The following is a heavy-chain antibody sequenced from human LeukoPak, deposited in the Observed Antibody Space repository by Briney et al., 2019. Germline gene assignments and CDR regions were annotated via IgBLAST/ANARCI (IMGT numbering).Heavy chain of an antibody. D-gene: IGHD6-19*01. J-gene: IGHJ4*02. CDR1: GFTFSSYA. V-gene: IGHV3-30-3*02. CDR3: AKIWQSIIQVSWVGSMNYFDY. Sequence: PGRSLRLSCAASGFTFSSYAMHWVRQAPGKGLEWVAVISYDGSNKYYADSVKGRFTISRDNSKNTLYLQMNSLRAEDTAVYYCAKIWQSIIQVSWVGSMNYFDYWGQGILVTVSS. CDR2: ISYDGSNK.